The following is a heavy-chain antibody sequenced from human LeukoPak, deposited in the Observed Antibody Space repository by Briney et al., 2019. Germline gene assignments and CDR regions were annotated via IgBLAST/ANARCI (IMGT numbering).Heavy chain of an antibody. J-gene: IGHJ4*02. V-gene: IGHV3-72*01. CDR3: GRSRAGAIDY. CDR1: EFTLSDHY. Sequence: GGSPRLSCAASEFTLSDHYMDWVRQAPGKGLEWVGRTRNKANSYSTEYAASVRGRFTISRDESKNSLYLQMNSLKTEDTAVYYCGRSRAGAIDYWGQGTLVTVSS. D-gene: IGHD1-26*01. CDR2: TRNKANSYST.